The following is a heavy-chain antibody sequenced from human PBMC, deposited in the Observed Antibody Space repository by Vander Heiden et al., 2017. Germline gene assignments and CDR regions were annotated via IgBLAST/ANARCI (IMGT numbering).Heavy chain of an antibody. CDR3: ARDSTMIVAATEGGLDAFDI. CDR1: GYTFTSYY. D-gene: IGHD3-22*01. V-gene: IGHV1-46*01. CDR2: INPSGGST. Sequence: QVQLVQSGAEVKKPGASVKVSCKASGYTFTSYYMHWVRQAPGQGLEWMGIINPSGGSTSYAQKFQGRVTMTRDTSTSTVYMELSSLRSEDTAVYYCARDSTMIVAATEGGLDAFDIWGQGTMVTVSS. J-gene: IGHJ3*02.